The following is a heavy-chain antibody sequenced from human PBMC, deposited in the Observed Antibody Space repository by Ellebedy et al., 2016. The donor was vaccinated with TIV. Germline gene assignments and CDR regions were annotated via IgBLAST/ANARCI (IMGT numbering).Heavy chain of an antibody. J-gene: IGHJ6*02. CDR3: AREPRGSSVLTLASYYYYYGFDV. Sequence: GESLKISCAASGFTFSDYWMTWIRPAPGKGLEWVASINGDGSEKSYMDSMKGRFTISRANAKNSIFLQMTRLRPEDTAVYYCAREPRGSSVLTLASYYYYYGFDVWGQGTTVSVSS. CDR1: GFTFSDYW. CDR2: INGDGSEK. D-gene: IGHD3-16*01. V-gene: IGHV3-7*03.